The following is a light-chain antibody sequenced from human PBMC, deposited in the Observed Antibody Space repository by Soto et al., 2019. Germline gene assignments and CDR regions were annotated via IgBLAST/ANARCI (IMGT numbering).Light chain of an antibody. Sequence: EIVMTQYPATLSLSPGERATLSCRASQNIYSNVAWYQQRPGQAPRLLIYRASTRAPGIPARFSGIGSGTEFTLTISGMKSDDFTVYACLQYHNLWAFGQGTKVDIK. CDR2: RAS. CDR1: QNIYSN. V-gene: IGKV3-15*01. CDR3: LQYHNLWA. J-gene: IGKJ1*01.